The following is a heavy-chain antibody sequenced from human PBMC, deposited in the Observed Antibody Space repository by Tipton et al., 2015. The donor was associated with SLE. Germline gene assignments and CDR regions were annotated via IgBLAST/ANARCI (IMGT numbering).Heavy chain of an antibody. J-gene: IGHJ4*02. Sequence: TLSLTCTVSGGSINNNNYNWDWIRQPPGKGLEWIGSLFYSGSTYYNSSLKGRVTISLESSKNQFSLKLTSVTAADTAVYFCAGPYSSTWFYWGQGILVTVSS. CDR1: GGSINNNNYN. V-gene: IGHV4-39*07. CDR2: LFYSGST. CDR3: AGPYSSTWFY. D-gene: IGHD6-13*01.